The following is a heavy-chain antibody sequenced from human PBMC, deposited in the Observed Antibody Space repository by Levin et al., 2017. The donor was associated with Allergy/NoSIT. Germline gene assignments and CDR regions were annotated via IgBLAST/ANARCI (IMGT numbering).Heavy chain of an antibody. V-gene: IGHV4-39*01. J-gene: IGHJ4*02. D-gene: IGHD6-19*01. Sequence: SETLSLTCTVSGGSISSSSYYWGWIRQPPGTGLEWIGSIYYSGSTYYNPSLKSRVTISVDTSKNQFSLKLSSVTAADTAVYYCARHPGEQWPVDYWGQGTLVTVSS. CDR1: GGSISSSSYY. CDR2: IYYSGST. CDR3: ARHPGEQWPVDY.